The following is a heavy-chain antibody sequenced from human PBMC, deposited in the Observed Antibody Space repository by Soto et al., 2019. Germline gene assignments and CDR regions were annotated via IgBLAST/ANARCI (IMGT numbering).Heavy chain of an antibody. J-gene: IGHJ5*02. CDR2: ISAYNGNT. V-gene: IGHV1-18*04. Sequence: QVQLVQSGAEVKKPGASVKVSCKASGYTFTTYGVSWVRQAPGRGLEWMGWISAYNGNTNYAQKLQGRVTMTTDTSPSTAYMELRSLRSDDTAVYYCARDRYYYGSGSYYISWFDPWGQGTLVTVSS. D-gene: IGHD3-10*01. CDR1: GYTFTTYG. CDR3: ARDRYYYGSGSYYISWFDP.